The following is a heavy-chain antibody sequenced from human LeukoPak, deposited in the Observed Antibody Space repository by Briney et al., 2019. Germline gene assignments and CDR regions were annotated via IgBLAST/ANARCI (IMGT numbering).Heavy chain of an antibody. D-gene: IGHD5-24*01. CDR2: IYYSGST. V-gene: IGHV4-59*08. CDR3: ASTPSGDDYFDY. CDR1: GGSISSYY. Sequence: SETLSLTCTVSGGSISSYYWSWIRQPPGKGLEWIGYIYYSGSTNYYPSLKSRVTISVDTSKNQFSLKLSSVTAADTAVYYCASTPSGDDYFDYWGQGTLVTVSS. J-gene: IGHJ4*02.